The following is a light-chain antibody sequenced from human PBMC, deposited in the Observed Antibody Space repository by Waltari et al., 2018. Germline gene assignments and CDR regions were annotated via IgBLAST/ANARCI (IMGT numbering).Light chain of an antibody. CDR1: GNDVGSYDY. V-gene: IGLV2-11*01. J-gene: IGLJ2*01. CDR3: CSYAGPA. CDR2: DVF. Sequence: QSALTQPRSVSGSPGPSVTIPCTGTGNDVGSYDYVSWYQQQSGRAPKLIIYDVFNRPSGVPDRFSGSRSGGTAYLTISGLQAEDEADYYCCSYAGPAFGEGTKLTVL.